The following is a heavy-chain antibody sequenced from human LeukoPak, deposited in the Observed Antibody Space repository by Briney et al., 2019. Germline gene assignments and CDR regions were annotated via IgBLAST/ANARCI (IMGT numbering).Heavy chain of an antibody. J-gene: IGHJ4*02. D-gene: IGHD3-10*01. Sequence: GGALILSCAASGFTFSSYGMHWVRQAPAERVEGVVVIWYDGSNKYYADSANGGLTISRDNSKITLSLQMNSMRADDTAVYYCARSSPGSGTYYYVDYWGQGTLVTVSS. CDR1: GFTFSSYG. V-gene: IGHV3-33*01. CDR2: IWYDGSNK. CDR3: ARSSPGSGTYYYVDY.